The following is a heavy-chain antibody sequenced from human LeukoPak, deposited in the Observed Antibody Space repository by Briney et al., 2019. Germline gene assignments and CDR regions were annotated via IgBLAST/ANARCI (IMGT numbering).Heavy chain of an antibody. D-gene: IGHD3-10*01. V-gene: IGHV3-21*04. CDR2: ISSSGSTI. J-gene: IGHJ6*02. Sequence: GGSLRLSCAASGFTFSSYAMSWVRQAPGKGLEWVSAISSSGSTIYYADSVKGRFTISRDNAKNSLYLQMNSLRAEDTAVYYCARMILGGYYYYGMDVWGQGTTVTVSS. CDR3: ARMILGGYYYYGMDV. CDR1: GFTFSSYA.